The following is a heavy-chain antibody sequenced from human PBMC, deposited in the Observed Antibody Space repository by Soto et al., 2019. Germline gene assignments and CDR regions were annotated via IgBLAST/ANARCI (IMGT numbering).Heavy chain of an antibody. CDR1: GGTFSSYA. J-gene: IGHJ5*02. D-gene: IGHD1-7*01. CDR3: ARDIITGTTRNPFNWFDP. V-gene: IGHV1-69*13. Sequence: ASVKVSCKASGGTFSSYAISWVRQAPGQGLEWMGGIIPIFGTANYARKFQGRVTITADESTSTAYMELSSLRSEDTAVYYCARDIITGTTRNPFNWFDPWGQGTMATVSS. CDR2: IIPIFGTA.